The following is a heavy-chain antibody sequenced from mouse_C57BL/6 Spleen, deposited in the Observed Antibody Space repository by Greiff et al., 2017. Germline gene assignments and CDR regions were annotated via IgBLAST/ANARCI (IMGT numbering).Heavy chain of an antibody. CDR3: ARGGYDYDGYAMDY. J-gene: IGHJ4*01. Sequence: SGAELARPGASVKMSCKASGYTFTSYTMHWVKQRPGQGLEWIGYINPSSGYTKYNQKFKDKATLTADKSSSTAYMQLSSLTSEDSAVYYCARGGYDYDGYAMDYWGQGTSVTVSS. CDR1: GYTFTSYT. D-gene: IGHD2-4*01. CDR2: INPSSGYT. V-gene: IGHV1-4*01.